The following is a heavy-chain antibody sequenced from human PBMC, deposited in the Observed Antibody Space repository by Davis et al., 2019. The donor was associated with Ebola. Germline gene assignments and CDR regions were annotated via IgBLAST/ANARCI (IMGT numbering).Heavy chain of an antibody. J-gene: IGHJ4*02. D-gene: IGHD2-15*01. CDR3: ARGRGYCSGGSCYGTPRFDY. V-gene: IGHV4-34*01. Sequence: SETLSLTCAVYGGSFSGYYWSWIRQPPGKGLEWIGEIYHSGSTNYNPSLESRVTISVDTSKNQFSLKLSSVTAADTAVYYCARGRGYCSGGSCYGTPRFDYWGQGTLVTVSS. CDR2: IYHSGST. CDR1: GGSFSGYY.